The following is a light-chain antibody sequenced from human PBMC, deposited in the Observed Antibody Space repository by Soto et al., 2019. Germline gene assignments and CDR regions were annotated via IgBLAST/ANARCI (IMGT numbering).Light chain of an antibody. CDR1: SSDVGAYKY. CDR2: EVT. J-gene: IGLJ3*02. V-gene: IGLV2-8*01. CDR3: TSYVGNDLWV. Sequence: QSVLTQPPSASGSPGQSVTISCTGNSSDVGAYKYVSWYQQYPGKAPKLMIYEVTKRPSGVPDRFAGSKSGNTASLTVSGLQAEDEADYYRTSYVGNDLWVFGGGTKLTVL.